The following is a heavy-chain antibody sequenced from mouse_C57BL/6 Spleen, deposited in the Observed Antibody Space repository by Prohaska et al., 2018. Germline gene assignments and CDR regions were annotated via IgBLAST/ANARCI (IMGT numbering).Heavy chain of an antibody. Sequence: SDYGMHWFRQAPEKGLEWVAYISSGSSTIYYADTVKGRFTISRDNAKNTLFLQMTSLRSEDTAMYYCARTTAVAGRYFDVWGTGTTVTVSS. V-gene: IGHV5-17*01. D-gene: IGHD1-1*01. CDR2: ISSGSSTI. CDR1: SDYG. J-gene: IGHJ1*03. CDR3: ARTTAVAGRYFDV.